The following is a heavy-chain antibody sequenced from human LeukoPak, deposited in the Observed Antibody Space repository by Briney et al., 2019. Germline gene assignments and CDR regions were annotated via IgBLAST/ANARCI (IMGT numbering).Heavy chain of an antibody. D-gene: IGHD5-18*01. J-gene: IGHJ4*02. CDR1: GGSISSYY. Sequence: ASETLSLTCTVTGGSISSYYWSWIRQPPGKGLEWIGYIYYSGSTNYNPSLKSRVTISVDTSKNQFSLKLSSVTAADTAVYYCARRAPYSYEWSALDYGGQGTLVTVSS. CDR2: IYYSGST. CDR3: ARRAPYSYEWSALDY. V-gene: IGHV4-59*08.